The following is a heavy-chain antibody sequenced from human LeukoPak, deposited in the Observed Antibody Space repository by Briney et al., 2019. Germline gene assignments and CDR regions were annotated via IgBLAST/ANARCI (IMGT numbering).Heavy chain of an antibody. J-gene: IGHJ4*02. D-gene: IGHD3-22*01. CDR3: ARALFDYYDSSGYYGPDY. V-gene: IGHV3-30*01. Sequence: GGSLRLSCAASGFIFSSYAMHWVRQAPGKGLEWVAVISYDGSNKYYADSVKGRFTISRDNSKNTLYLQMNSLRAEDTAVYYCARALFDYYDSSGYYGPDYWGQGTLVTVSS. CDR1: GFIFSSYA. CDR2: ISYDGSNK.